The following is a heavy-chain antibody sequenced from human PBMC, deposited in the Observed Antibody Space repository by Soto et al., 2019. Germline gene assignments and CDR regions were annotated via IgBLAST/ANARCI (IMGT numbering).Heavy chain of an antibody. J-gene: IGHJ3*02. Sequence: SGGSLRLSCAASGFTVSSNYMSWVRQAPGKGLEWVSVIYSGGSTYYADSVKGRFTISRDNSKNTLYLQMNSLRAEDTAVYYCARERGGATYDAFDIWGQGTMVTVSS. D-gene: IGHD1-26*01. CDR2: IYSGGST. V-gene: IGHV3-53*01. CDR1: GFTVSSNY. CDR3: ARERGGATYDAFDI.